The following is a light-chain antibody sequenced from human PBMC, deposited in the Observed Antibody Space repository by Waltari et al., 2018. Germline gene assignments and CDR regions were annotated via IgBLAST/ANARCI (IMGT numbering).Light chain of an antibody. CDR1: QSVSSS. Sequence: EIVLTQSPGTLSLSPGERATPSCRASQSVSSSLAWYQQKPGQSPRLLIYGASSRATGIPDRFSGSGSGTDFTLTISRLEPEDFAVYYCQQYGWSPYTFGQGTKLEIK. V-gene: IGKV3-20*01. CDR3: QQYGWSPYT. J-gene: IGKJ2*01. CDR2: GAS.